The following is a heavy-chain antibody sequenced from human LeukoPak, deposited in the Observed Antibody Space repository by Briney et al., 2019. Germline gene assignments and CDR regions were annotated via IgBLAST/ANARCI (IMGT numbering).Heavy chain of an antibody. Sequence: GESLKISCKGSGYTFPSYWIGWVRQMPGKGLEWMGIIHPDDSDTRYSPSFQGQVTISADKSISTAYLQWSSLKASDTAMYYCARRYCSGRNCYYSDYWGQGTLVTVSS. CDR3: ARRYCSGRNCYYSDY. CDR2: IHPDDSDT. J-gene: IGHJ4*02. D-gene: IGHD2-15*01. CDR1: GYTFPSYW. V-gene: IGHV5-51*01.